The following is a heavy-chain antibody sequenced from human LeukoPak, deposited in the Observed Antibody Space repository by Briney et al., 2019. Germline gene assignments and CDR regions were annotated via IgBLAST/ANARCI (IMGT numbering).Heavy chain of an antibody. J-gene: IGHJ6*02. CDR1: GGSISSYY. V-gene: IGHV4-59*01. CDR2: IYYSGST. CDR3: ARASPRRFTYYYYYGMDV. Sequence: SETLSLTCTVSGGSISSYYWSWIRQPPGKGLEWIGYIYYSGSTNSNPSLKSRVTISVDTSKNQFSLKLSSVTAADTAVYYCARASPRRFTYYYYYGMDVWGQGTTVTVSS. D-gene: IGHD3-3*01.